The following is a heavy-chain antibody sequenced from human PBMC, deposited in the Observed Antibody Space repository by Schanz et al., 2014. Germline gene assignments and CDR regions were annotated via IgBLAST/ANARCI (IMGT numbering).Heavy chain of an antibody. CDR3: VKDLQRELLRDDHYYGMDV. CDR1: GFTFSSYG. D-gene: IGHD1-26*01. Sequence: EQVLESGGGFVQPGGSLRLSCATSGFTFSSYGMHWVRQVPGKGLEWVAVVCYDGSKKYYADSVKGRFTTSRDNSKNTMYLQMNSLRAEDTAVYYCVKDLQRELLRDDHYYGMDVWGQGTTVTVSS. CDR2: VCYDGSKK. J-gene: IGHJ6*02. V-gene: IGHV3-33*06.